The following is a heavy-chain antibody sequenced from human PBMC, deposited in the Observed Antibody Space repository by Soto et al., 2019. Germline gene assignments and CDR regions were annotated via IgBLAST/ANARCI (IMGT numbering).Heavy chain of an antibody. CDR1: GFTFSSYW. CDR2: INSDGSST. V-gene: IGHV3-74*01. D-gene: IGHD3-10*01. Sequence: GGSLRLSCAASGFTFSSYWMHWVRQAPGKGLVWVSRINSDGSSTSYADSVKGRFTISRDNAKNTLYLQMNSLRAEDTAVYYCASDYGSGSYGHYYGMDVWGQGTTVTVSS. CDR3: ASDYGSGSYGHYYGMDV. J-gene: IGHJ6*02.